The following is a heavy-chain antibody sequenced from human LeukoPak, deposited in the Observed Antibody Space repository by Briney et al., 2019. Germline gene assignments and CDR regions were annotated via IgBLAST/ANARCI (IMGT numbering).Heavy chain of an antibody. CDR1: GYTFTGYY. J-gene: IGHJ4*02. CDR2: INPNSGGT. D-gene: IGHD3-9*01. Sequence: GASVKVSCKASGYTFTGYYMHWVRQAPGQGLEWMGWINPNSGGTNYAQKFQGRVTMTRDTSISTAYMELSRLRSDDTAVYYCARVLYHYDILSAAGYGGQGTLVSVSS. V-gene: IGHV1-2*02. CDR3: ARVLYHYDILSAAGY.